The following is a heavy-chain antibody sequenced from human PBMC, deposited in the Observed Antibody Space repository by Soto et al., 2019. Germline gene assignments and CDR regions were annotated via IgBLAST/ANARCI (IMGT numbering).Heavy chain of an antibody. V-gene: IGHV1-46*01. D-gene: IGHD2-2*02. CDR2: INPSGGST. CDR1: GYTFTSYY. CDR3: ARDARYCSSTSCYIHGGTYYYYGMDV. Sequence: SVKVSCKASGYTFTSYYMHWVRQAPGQGLEWMGIINPSGGSTSYAQKFQGRVTMTRDTSTSTVYMELSSLRSEDTAVYYCARDARYCSSTSCYIHGGTYYYYGMDVWGQGTTVTVSS. J-gene: IGHJ6*02.